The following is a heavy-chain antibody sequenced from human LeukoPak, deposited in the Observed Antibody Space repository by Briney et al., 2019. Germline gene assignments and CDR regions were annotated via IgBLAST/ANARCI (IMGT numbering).Heavy chain of an antibody. J-gene: IGHJ4*02. CDR1: GFTFSSYA. CDR3: ATEVAGARSSGYFDS. D-gene: IGHD3-22*01. V-gene: IGHV3-64*01. CDR2: ISSNGGST. Sequence: GGSLRLSCAASGFTFSSYAMHWVRQAPGKGLEYVSAISSNGGSTYYANSVRGRFTVSRDYSKNTLYLQMNSLRPDDTAVYYCATEVAGARSSGYFDSWGQGTLVTVSS.